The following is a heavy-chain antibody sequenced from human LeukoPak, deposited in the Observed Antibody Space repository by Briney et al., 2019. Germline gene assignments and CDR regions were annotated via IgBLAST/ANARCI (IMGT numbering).Heavy chain of an antibody. CDR3: AGSPIVATTGYNWFDP. D-gene: IGHD5-12*01. Sequence: ASVKVSCKASGYTFTSYAMHWVRQAPGQRLEWMGWINAGNGNTKYSQKFQGRVTITRDTSASTAYMELSSLRSEDTAVYYCAGSPIVATTGYNWFDPWGQGTLVTGSS. CDR1: GYTFTSYA. V-gene: IGHV1-3*01. J-gene: IGHJ5*02. CDR2: INAGNGNT.